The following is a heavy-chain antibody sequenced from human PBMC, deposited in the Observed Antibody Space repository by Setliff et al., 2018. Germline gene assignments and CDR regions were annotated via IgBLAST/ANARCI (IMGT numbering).Heavy chain of an antibody. V-gene: IGHV4-39*01. CDR1: GGSISSSSYY. Sequence: SETLSLTCTVSGGSISSSSYYWGWIRQPPGKGLEWIGSIYYSGSTYYNPSLKSRVTISVDTSKNQFSLKLSSVTAADTAVYYCARGYSGYDYLKPFDYWGQGTRVPSPQ. CDR2: IYYSGST. CDR3: ARGYSGYDYLKPFDY. D-gene: IGHD5-12*01. J-gene: IGHJ4*02.